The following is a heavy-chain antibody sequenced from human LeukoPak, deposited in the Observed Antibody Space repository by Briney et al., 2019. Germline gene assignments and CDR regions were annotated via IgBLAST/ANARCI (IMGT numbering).Heavy chain of an antibody. CDR2: INPNSGGT. J-gene: IGHJ4*02. CDR1: GYTFTSYY. V-gene: IGHV1-2*02. D-gene: IGHD3-10*01. Sequence: ASVKVSCKASGYTFTSYYMHWVRQAPGQGLEWMGWINPNSGGTNYAQKFQGRVTMTRDTSISTAYMELSRLRSDDTAVYYCARGLLWFGELFSFDYWGQGTLVTVSS. CDR3: ARGLLWFGELFSFDY.